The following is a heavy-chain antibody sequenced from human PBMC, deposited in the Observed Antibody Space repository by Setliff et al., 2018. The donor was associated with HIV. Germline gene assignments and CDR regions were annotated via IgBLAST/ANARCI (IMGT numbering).Heavy chain of an antibody. CDR2: IYYSGST. J-gene: IGHJ5*02. Sequence: SETLSLTCTVSGGSITPHYWSWIRQPPGKGLEWIGLIYYSGSTNYSPSLKSRVTISVDSSKNQFSLKLTSVTATDAAIYYCARQFPPYHSGAHYSDLWSQGTLVTVSS. D-gene: IGHD6-19*01. V-gene: IGHV4-59*11. CDR3: ARQFPPYHSGAHYSDL. CDR1: GGSITPHY.